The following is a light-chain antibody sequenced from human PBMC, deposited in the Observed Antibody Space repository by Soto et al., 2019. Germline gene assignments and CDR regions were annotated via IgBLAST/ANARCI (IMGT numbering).Light chain of an antibody. V-gene: IGLV1-51*01. Sequence: QSVLTQPPSVSAAPGQKATISCSGSSSNIGNNYVSWYQQLPGTAPKLLTYDNNKRPSGIPDRFSGSKSGTSASLAINGLQTEDEADYYCQSYDSSLRGSVFGTGTKVTVL. J-gene: IGLJ1*01. CDR3: QSYDSSLRGSV. CDR2: DNN. CDR1: SSNIGNNY.